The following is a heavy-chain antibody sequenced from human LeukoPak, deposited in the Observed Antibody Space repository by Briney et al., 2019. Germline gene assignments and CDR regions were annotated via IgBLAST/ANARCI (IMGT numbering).Heavy chain of an antibody. CDR2: ISSSSSYI. J-gene: IGHJ4*02. CDR3: ARGDYYGSGTPGY. Sequence: GGSLRLSCAASVFTFSIYSMIWVRQSPGKGLEWVSSISSSSSYIYYADSVKGRFTISRDNAKNSLYLQINSLRAEDTAVYYCARGDYYGSGTPGYWGQGTLVTVSS. D-gene: IGHD3-10*01. V-gene: IGHV3-21*01. CDR1: VFTFSIYS.